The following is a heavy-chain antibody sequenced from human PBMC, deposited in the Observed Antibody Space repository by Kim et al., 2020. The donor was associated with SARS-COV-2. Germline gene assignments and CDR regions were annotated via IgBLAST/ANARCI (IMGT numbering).Heavy chain of an antibody. J-gene: IGHJ4*02. V-gene: IGHV3-30*01. D-gene: IGHD6-13*01. Sequence: KEDSVKGRFTISRDVSRNTVSLKMNSLGGEDTASYYCARETATRDSSWVDFWGQGTLFTVSS. CDR3: ARETATRDSSWVDF.